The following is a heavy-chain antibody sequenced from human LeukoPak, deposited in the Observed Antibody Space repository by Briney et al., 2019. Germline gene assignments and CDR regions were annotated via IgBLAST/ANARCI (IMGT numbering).Heavy chain of an antibody. CDR3: ARHLRSSGWVKVY. CDR2: IYYSGST. D-gene: IGHD6-19*01. CDR1: GGSISSSSYY. J-gene: IGHJ4*02. Sequence: PSETLSLTCTVSGGSISSSSYYWGWIRQPPGKGLEWIGSIYYSGSTYYNPSLKSRVTISVDTSKNQFSLKLSSVTAADTAVYYYARHLRSSGWVKVYWGQGTLVTVSS. V-gene: IGHV4-39*01.